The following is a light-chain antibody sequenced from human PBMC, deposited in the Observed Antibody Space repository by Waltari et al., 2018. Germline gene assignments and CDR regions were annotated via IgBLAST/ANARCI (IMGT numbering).Light chain of an antibody. CDR1: QSLSGTF. CDR2: GAV. J-gene: IGKJ2*01. Sequence: VLTQSPGTLSLSPGERATLSCRASQSLSGTFLAWYQHKPGQVPRLLIYGAVSRTXGXPDRFRGSGSGTDFTLTIDSLDPEDSAVYYCQQYGDSRPYTFGQGTKVEVK. CDR3: QQYGDSRPYT. V-gene: IGKV3-20*01.